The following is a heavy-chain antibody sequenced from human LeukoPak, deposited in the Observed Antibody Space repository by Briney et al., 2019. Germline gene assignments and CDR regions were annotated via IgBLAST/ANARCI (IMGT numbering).Heavy chain of an antibody. J-gene: IGHJ4*02. D-gene: IGHD5-24*01. CDR3: AKSGYNRFDY. Sequence: PGGSLRLSCAASGFTFSNYAMSWVRQAPGKVLEWVSAFSGSGGSTYYADSVKGRFTISRDNSKNTLYLQMNSLRAEDTAVYYCAKSGYNRFDYWGQGTLVTVSS. CDR1: GFTFSNYA. V-gene: IGHV3-23*01. CDR2: FSGSGGST.